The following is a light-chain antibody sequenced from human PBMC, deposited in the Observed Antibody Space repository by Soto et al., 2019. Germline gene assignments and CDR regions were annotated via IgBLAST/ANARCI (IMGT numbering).Light chain of an antibody. CDR2: DVS. J-gene: IGLJ1*01. Sequence: QSVLTQPASVSGSPGQSLTISCTGTSSDVGGYNSVSWYQQHPGKAPKLMIYDVSNRPSGVSNRFSGSKSGNTASLTISGLQAEDEADYYCSSYTSSSTLQVFGTGTKVTV. V-gene: IGLV2-14*01. CDR1: SSDVGGYNS. CDR3: SSYTSSSTLQV.